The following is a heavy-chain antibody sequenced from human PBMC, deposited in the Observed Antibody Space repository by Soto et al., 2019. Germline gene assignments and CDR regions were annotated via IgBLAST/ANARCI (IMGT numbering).Heavy chain of an antibody. Sequence: QITLKESGPTLVKPTQTLTLTCTFSGFSLSTSGVGVGWIRQPPGKALEWLGIIYWDDVKWCRPSLKTRLTPTNHTSNNQVVLIMTNMDPVDAASYYCAHSEGCGDWFQHWGQGTLVTVSS. J-gene: IGHJ1*01. V-gene: IGHV2-5*02. CDR2: IYWDDVK. CDR1: GFSLSTSGVG. CDR3: AHSEGCGDWFQH. D-gene: IGHD3-10*01.